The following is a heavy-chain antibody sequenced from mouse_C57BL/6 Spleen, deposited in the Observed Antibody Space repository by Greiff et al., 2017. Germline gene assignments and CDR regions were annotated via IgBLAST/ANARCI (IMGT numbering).Heavy chain of an antibody. CDR1: GFTFSDYG. CDR2: ISSGSSTI. J-gene: IGHJ2*01. Sequence: EVMLVESGGGLVKPGGSLKLSCAASGFTFSDYGMHWVRQAPETGLEWVAYISSGSSTIYYADTVKGRFTISRDNAKNTLFLQMTSLRSEDTAMYYCARAPYGSSSYWGQGTTLTVSS. CDR3: ARAPYGSSSY. D-gene: IGHD1-1*01. V-gene: IGHV5-17*01.